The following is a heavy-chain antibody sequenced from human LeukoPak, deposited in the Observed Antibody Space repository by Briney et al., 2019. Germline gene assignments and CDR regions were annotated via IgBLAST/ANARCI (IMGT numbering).Heavy chain of an antibody. D-gene: IGHD5-24*01. Sequence: GESLKISCKGSGYSFTSYWIGWVRQMPGKGLEWMGIIYPGDSDTRYSPSFQGQVTISADKSISTAYLQWSSLKASDTAMYYCARGSIKFRLQPTIDAFDIWGQGTMVTVSS. V-gene: IGHV5-51*01. CDR2: IYPGDSDT. CDR1: GYSFTSYW. J-gene: IGHJ3*02. CDR3: ARGSIKFRLQPTIDAFDI.